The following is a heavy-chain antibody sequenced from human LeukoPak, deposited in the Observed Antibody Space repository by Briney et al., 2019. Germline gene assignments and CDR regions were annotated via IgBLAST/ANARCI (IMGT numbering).Heavy chain of an antibody. CDR2: IKSKTDGGTT. V-gene: IGHV3-15*01. J-gene: IGHJ4*02. CDR1: GFTFSNAW. CDR3: NTISASVLGESFDY. D-gene: IGHD3-3*02. Sequence: GGSLRLSCAASGFTFSNAWMSWVRQAPGKGLEWVGRIKSKTDGGTTDYAAPVRGRFIISRDDSKNTLSLQMNSLKTEDTAVYYCNTISASVLGESFDYWGQGILVTVSS.